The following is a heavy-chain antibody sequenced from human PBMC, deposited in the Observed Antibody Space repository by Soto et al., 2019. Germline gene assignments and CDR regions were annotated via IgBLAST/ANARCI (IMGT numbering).Heavy chain of an antibody. Sequence: SVKVSCKASGGTFSSYAISWVRQAPGQGLEWMGGIIPIFGTANYAQKFQGRVTITADESTSTAYMELSSLRSEDTAVYYCASTYSGSYSWFDYWGQGTLVNVS. CDR2: IIPIFGTA. CDR3: ASTYSGSYSWFDY. J-gene: IGHJ4*02. CDR1: GGTFSSYA. D-gene: IGHD1-26*01. V-gene: IGHV1-69*13.